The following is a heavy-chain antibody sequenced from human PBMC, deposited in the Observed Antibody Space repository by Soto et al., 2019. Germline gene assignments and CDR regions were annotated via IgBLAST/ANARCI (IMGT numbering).Heavy chain of an antibody. J-gene: IGHJ4*02. CDR2: IYWADDK. CDR3: AHIVVAGLGYYFDY. Sequence: QITLKESGPTLVKPTQTLTLTCTFSGFSLSSTRMAVGWIRQPPGKALEWLALIYWADDKRYSPFLKSRLTITKDSSKNQVVLTMSNMDPVDTARYYCAHIVVAGLGYYFDYWGQGTLVTVSP. V-gene: IGHV2-5*02. CDR1: GFSLSSTRMA. D-gene: IGHD6-19*01.